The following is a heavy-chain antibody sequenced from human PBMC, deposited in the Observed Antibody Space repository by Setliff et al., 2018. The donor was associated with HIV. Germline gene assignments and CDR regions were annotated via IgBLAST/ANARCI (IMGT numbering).Heavy chain of an antibody. CDR3: TRHPLRPGIAGYFYFVDV. CDR1: GFTFPDHW. CDR2: IYPGDSST. Sequence: PRESLKISCQTSGFTFPDHWIAWVRQLPGKGLEWMGIIYPGDSSTKYSPSFQGQVTISVDKSINTAYLQWSSLKASDTAIYYCTRHPLRPGIAGYFYFVDVWGTGTTVTVSS. D-gene: IGHD3-9*01. V-gene: IGHV5-51*01. J-gene: IGHJ6*03.